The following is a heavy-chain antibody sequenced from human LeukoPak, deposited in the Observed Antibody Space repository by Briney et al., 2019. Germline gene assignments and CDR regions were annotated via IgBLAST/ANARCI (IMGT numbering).Heavy chain of an antibody. Sequence: GGSLRLSCAASGFTFSSYSMNWVRQAPGKGLEWVSSISSSSSYIYYADSVKGRFTISRDNAQNSLYLQMNSLRAEDTAVYYCARGLGNAFDIWGQGTMVTVSS. CDR2: ISSSSSYI. J-gene: IGHJ3*02. CDR1: GFTFSSYS. V-gene: IGHV3-21*01. CDR3: ARGLGNAFDI. D-gene: IGHD7-27*01.